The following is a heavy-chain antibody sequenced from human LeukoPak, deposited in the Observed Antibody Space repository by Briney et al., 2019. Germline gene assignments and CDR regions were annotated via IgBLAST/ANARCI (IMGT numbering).Heavy chain of an antibody. CDR1: GDSISTYY. J-gene: IGHJ6*02. D-gene: IGHD1-26*01. CDR2: IYYSGST. CDR3: ARDDSGSYHQLGV. Sequence: SETLSLTCTVSGDSISTYYWSWIRQPPGKGLEWIGYIYYSGSTNYNPSLKSRVTISVDTSKNQFSLKLISATAADTAVYYCARDDSGSYHQLGVWGQGTTVTVSS. V-gene: IGHV4-59*01.